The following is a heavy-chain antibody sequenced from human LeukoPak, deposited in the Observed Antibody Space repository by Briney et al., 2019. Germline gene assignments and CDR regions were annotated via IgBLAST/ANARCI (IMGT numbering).Heavy chain of an antibody. Sequence: SETLSLTRTVSGDSISSHHWSWVRQPAGKGLEWIGLIYTSGVTNYNPSLQSRLTMSIDTSKSQFSLKLSSVTAADTAVYYCAAREGTDWGQGTLVTVSS. V-gene: IGHV4-4*07. CDR1: GDSISSHH. CDR3: AAREGTD. CDR2: IYTSGVT. J-gene: IGHJ4*02. D-gene: IGHD6-6*01.